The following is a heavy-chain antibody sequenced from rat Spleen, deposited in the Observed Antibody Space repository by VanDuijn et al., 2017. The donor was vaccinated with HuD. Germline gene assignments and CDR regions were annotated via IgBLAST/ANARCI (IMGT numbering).Heavy chain of an antibody. CDR3: VRQGYLRDWYFDF. Sequence: EVQLVESGGGLVQPGRSLKLSCAASGFTFSDRYMAWVRQAPTKGLEWVATISYDGSSTYYRDSVKGRFTISRDNAKSTLYLQMDSLRSEDTATYYCVRQGYLRDWYFDFWGPGTMVAVSS. CDR2: ISYDGSST. D-gene: IGHD2-7*01. J-gene: IGHJ1*01. CDR1: GFTFSDRY. V-gene: IGHV5-7*01.